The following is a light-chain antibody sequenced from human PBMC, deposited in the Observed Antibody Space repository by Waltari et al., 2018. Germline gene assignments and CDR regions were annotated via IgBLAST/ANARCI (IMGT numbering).Light chain of an antibody. J-gene: IGLJ3*02. V-gene: IGLV1-51*01. CDR2: DND. Sequence: QSVLTQAPSVSAATGQKVTISCAGSSSNIGNRYVSWYQQFPGTAPKLLIYDNDKRPSGIPDRFSASKSGTSATLGITGLQTGDEANYYCGTWDTSLSAWVFGGGTKLTVL. CDR1: SSNIGNRY. CDR3: GTWDTSLSAWV.